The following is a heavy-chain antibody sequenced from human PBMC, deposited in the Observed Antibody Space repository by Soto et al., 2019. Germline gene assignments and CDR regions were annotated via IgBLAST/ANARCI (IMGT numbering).Heavy chain of an antibody. CDR3: ASEIFAAAYAATSAFDL. D-gene: IGHD2-8*01. Sequence: GGSLRLSCAASGFTFSSHAMGWLRQAPGTGPEWVAFVDGSGYDTSYGDSVKGRFTISRDNSDNSLYLHMDSLRAEDTGRYFCASEIFAAAYAATSAFDLWGQGTLVTVSS. CDR1: GFTFSSHA. V-gene: IGHV3-23*01. CDR2: VDGSGYDT. J-gene: IGHJ4*02.